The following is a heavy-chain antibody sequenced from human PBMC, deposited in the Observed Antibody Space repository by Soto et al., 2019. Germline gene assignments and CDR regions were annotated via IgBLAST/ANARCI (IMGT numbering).Heavy chain of an antibody. CDR1: GASMSNYY. CDR3: ARSGHTFGGVV. CDR2: VYYSGST. V-gene: IGHV4-59*01. Sequence: SETLSLTCTVSGASMSNYYGSWIRQPPGKGLEHIGYVYYSGSTNYDPSLKSRVTISVDTSNNQFSLKLSSVTAADTAIYYCARSGHTFGGVVWGQGILVTVSS. D-gene: IGHD3-16*01. J-gene: IGHJ4*02.